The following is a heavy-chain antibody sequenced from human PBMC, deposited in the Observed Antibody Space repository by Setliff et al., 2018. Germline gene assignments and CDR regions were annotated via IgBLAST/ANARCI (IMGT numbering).Heavy chain of an antibody. Sequence: SETLSLTCTVPGDSISSFSYYWGWIRQPPGKGLEWIGTIYDSGKTYYNPSLKSRVTISVDTSKNQFSLKLNSVTAADTAVYYCARGRNVAARLLDTWGQGVLVTVSS. D-gene: IGHD6-6*01. CDR1: GDSISSFSYY. CDR2: IYDSGKT. J-gene: IGHJ5*02. CDR3: ARGRNVAARLLDT. V-gene: IGHV4-39*01.